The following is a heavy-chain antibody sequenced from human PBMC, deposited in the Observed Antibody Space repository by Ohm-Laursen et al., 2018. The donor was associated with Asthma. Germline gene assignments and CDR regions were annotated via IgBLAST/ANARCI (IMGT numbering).Heavy chain of an antibody. CDR2: IFGSTGT. Sequence: SLRLSCAASGFIVSTKFMIWVRQAPGKGLDWVSVIFGSTGTNYADSMKGRFTISRDNSKNTIYLQMNSLRAEDTAVYYCAISLTTPGAFDIWGQGTMITVSS. CDR1: GFIVSTKF. CDR3: AISLTTPGAFDI. D-gene: IGHD1/OR15-1a*01. J-gene: IGHJ3*02. V-gene: IGHV3-53*01.